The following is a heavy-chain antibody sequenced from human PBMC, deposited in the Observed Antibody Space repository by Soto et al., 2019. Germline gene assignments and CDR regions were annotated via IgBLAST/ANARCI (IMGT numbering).Heavy chain of an antibody. D-gene: IGHD3-10*01. CDR2: ISYDGNDE. J-gene: IGHJ4*02. Sequence: QVELVESGGGVVQPGASLRLSCVASGFTFSDFPLHWVRRAPGKGLEWVAVISYDGNDESYSDSVKGRFTISRDNSKPTVYRQMHSLRADDMAVYHCARDMRHDYASGRLDSFGQRTLVTVSS. V-gene: IGHV3-30*14. CDR3: ARDMRHDYASGRLDS. CDR1: GFTFSDFP.